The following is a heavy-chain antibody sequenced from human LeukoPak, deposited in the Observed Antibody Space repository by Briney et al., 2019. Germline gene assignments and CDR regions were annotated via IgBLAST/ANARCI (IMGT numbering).Heavy chain of an antibody. CDR1: GGSISSSSYY. V-gene: IGHV4-39*07. CDR2: IYHSGST. J-gene: IGHJ4*02. D-gene: IGHD6-19*01. CDR3: ARGYSSGWYGGFDY. Sequence: SETLSLTCTVSGGSISSSSYYWGWIRQPPGKGLEWIGSIYHSGSTYYNPSLKSRVTISVDTSKNQFSLKLSSVTAADTAVYYCARGYSSGWYGGFDYWGQGTLVTVSS.